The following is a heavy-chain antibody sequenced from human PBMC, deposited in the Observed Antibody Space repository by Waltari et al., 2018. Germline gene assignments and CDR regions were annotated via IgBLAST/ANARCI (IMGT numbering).Heavy chain of an antibody. J-gene: IGHJ6*02. D-gene: IGHD2-21*01. V-gene: IGHV4-39*07. CDR2: IHYTGST. CDR1: GDSISYSNYY. Sequence: QMQLQESGPGLVKPSETLSLTCTVSGDSISYSNYYWGWIRQPPGKGLEWIANIHYTGSTYYNPSLKSRVIISVDTSKNQFSLTLTSMTAADTAVYYCARGNCGTNCYFTNYYYYGTDVWGQGTTVTVSS. CDR3: ARGNCGTNCYFTNYYYYGTDV.